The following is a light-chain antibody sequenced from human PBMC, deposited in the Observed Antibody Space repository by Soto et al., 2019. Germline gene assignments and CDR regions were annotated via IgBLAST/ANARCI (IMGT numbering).Light chain of an antibody. CDR3: CSYTRTSNHYF. J-gene: IGLJ1*01. CDR1: SSDIGGYDY. CDR2: EVR. Sequence: QSALTQPAAVSGSPGQSITISCTGTSSDIGGYDYVSWYQQRPGKAPKLMIYEVRYRPSGVSNRFSGSKSGNTASLTISGLQAEDEDVYYCCSYTRTSNHYFFGSGTKLTVL. V-gene: IGLV2-14*01.